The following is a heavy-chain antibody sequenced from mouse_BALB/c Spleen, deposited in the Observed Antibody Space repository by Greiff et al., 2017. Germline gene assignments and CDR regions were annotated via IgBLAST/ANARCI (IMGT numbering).Heavy chain of an antibody. CDR2: ISSGSSTI. CDR3: ARSDYYYGSSYAMDY. CDR1: GFTFSSFG. D-gene: IGHD1-1*01. Sequence: EVQVVESGGGLVQPGGSRKLSCAASGFTFSSFGMHWVRQAPEKGLEWVAYISSGSSTIYYADTVKGRFTISRDNPKNTLFLQMTSLRSEDTAMYYCARSDYYYGSSYAMDYWGQGTSVTVSS. V-gene: IGHV5-17*02. J-gene: IGHJ4*01.